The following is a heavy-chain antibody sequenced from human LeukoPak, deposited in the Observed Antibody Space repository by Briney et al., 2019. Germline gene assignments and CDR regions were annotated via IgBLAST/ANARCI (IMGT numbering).Heavy chain of an antibody. CDR3: ARDGGAVAGTFLLGAFDI. D-gene: IGHD6-19*01. CDR1: GGSISSYY. CDR2: IYSSGST. J-gene: IGHJ3*02. Sequence: SETLSLTCTVSGGSISSYYWSWVRQPAGKGLEWIGRIYSSGSTNYNPSLKSRVTMSLDTSKNQFSLKLTSVTAADTAVYYCARDGGAVAGTFLLGAFDIWGQGTMVTVSS. V-gene: IGHV4-4*07.